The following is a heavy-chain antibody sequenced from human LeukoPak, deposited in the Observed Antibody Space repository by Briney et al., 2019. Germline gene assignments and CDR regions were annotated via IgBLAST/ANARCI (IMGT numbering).Heavy chain of an antibody. V-gene: IGHV3-74*01. CDR1: GFTFSTYY. CDR3: GSSSSTCCDY. J-gene: IGHJ4*02. Sequence: GGSLRLSCAASGFTFSTYYMNWVRQAPGKGLVWVSRINGDGSVTNYADSVKGRFTISRDNAKNTLYLQMNSLRAEDTAVYYCGSSSSTCCDYWGQGALVTVSS. CDR2: INGDGSVT. D-gene: IGHD2-2*01.